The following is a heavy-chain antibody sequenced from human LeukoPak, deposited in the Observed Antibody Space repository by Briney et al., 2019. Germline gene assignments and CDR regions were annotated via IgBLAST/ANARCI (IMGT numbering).Heavy chain of an antibody. CDR1: GFTFIDAW. CDR3: ITEID. V-gene: IGHV3-15*01. J-gene: IGHJ4*02. CDR2: IKSKTDGGTA. Sequence: GGTLRLSCAASGFTFIDAWMSWIRQAPGKGLEWVGRIKSKTDGGTAEYAAPVKGRFTISRDDSKNTLYLQMNSLKTEDTAVYYCITEIDWGQGTLVTVSS.